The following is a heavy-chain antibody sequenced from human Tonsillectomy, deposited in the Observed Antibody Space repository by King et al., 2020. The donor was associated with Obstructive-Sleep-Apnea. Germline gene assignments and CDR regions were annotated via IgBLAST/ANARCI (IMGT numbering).Heavy chain of an antibody. Sequence: VQLVESGGGVVQPGRSLRLSCAASEFTFSSYGMHWVRQAPGKGLEWVAVISYDGSNKYYADSVKGRFTISRDNSKNTLYLQMNSLRAEDTAVYYCAKEQGVIRMVNAIGRYGMDVWGQGTTVTVPS. D-gene: IGHD2-8*01. CDR1: EFTFSSYG. J-gene: IGHJ6*02. CDR3: AKEQGVIRMVNAIGRYGMDV. V-gene: IGHV3-30*18. CDR2: ISYDGSNK.